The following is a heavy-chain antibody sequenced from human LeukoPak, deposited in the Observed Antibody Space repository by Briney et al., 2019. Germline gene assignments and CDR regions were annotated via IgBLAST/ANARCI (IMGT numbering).Heavy chain of an antibody. J-gene: IGHJ5*02. CDR1: GFTFSSYA. CDR2: ISGSGGST. D-gene: IGHD3-10*01. V-gene: IGHV3-23*01. CDR3: AKDKGYGSGSYYTRQADP. Sequence: GGSLRLSCAASGFTFSSYAMSWGRQAPGKGLEWVLAISGSGGSTYYADSVKVRFTISRDNSKNTLYPQMNSLRAEDTAVYYCAKDKGYGSGSYYTRQADPWGQGTLVTVSS.